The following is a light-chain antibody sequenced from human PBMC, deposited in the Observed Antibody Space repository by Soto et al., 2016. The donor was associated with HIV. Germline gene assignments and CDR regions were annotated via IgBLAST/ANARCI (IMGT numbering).Light chain of an antibody. CDR3: QVWDSTNDHYV. Sequence: SXELTQPPSVSVAPGKTARITCGGNNIATRSVHWYQQKPGQAPVLVVYDDNDRPSGIPERFSASNSGNTATLTISRVEAGDEADYHCQVWDSTNDHYVFGTGTKVTVL. CDR2: DDN. CDR1: NIATRS. J-gene: IGLJ1*01. V-gene: IGLV3-21*03.